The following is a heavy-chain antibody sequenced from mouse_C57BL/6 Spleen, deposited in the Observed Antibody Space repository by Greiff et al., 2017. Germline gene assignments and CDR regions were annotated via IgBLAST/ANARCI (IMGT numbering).Heavy chain of an antibody. CDR1: GYTFTDYN. CDR2: INPNNGGT. D-gene: IGHD2-4*01. CDR3: ARSYYDYDGYY. Sequence: VQLKESGPELVKPGASVKMSCKASGYTFTDYNMHWVKQSHGKSLEWIGYINPNNGGTSYNQKFKGKATLTVNKSSSTAYMELRSLTSEDSAVYYCARSYYDYDGYYWGQGTTLTVSS. J-gene: IGHJ2*01. V-gene: IGHV1-22*01.